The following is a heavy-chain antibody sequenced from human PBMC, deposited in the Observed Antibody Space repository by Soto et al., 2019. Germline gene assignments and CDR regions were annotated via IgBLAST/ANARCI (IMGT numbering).Heavy chain of an antibody. V-gene: IGHV3-15*01. D-gene: IGHD3-22*01. J-gene: IGHJ5*02. CDR1: GFTFSNAW. CDR2: IKSKTDGGTT. Sequence: GGSLRLSCTASGFTFSNAWMTWVRQAPGKGLEWVGRIKSKTDGGTTDYAAPVKGRFTISRDDSKNTMYLQMNSLKTVDTAVYYCTIPRGPMIRPWGQGTLVTVSS. CDR3: TIPRGPMIRP.